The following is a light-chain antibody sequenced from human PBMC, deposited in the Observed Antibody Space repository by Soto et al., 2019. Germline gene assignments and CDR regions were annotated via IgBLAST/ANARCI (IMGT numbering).Light chain of an antibody. CDR1: QSVSSY. J-gene: IGKJ4*02. V-gene: IGKV3-11*01. Sequence: EIVLTQSPAPLSSSPGERATLSCRASQSVSSYLAWYQQKPGQAPRLLIYEASNRATGIPARFSGSGSGTDFTLAISSLEPEDFAVYYCQQRSNWPGFGGGTKVEIK. CDR3: QQRSNWPG. CDR2: EAS.